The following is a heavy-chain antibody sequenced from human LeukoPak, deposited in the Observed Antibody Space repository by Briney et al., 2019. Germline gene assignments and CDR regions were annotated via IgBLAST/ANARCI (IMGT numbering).Heavy chain of an antibody. V-gene: IGHV4-61*02. Sequence: SETLSLTCTVSGGSISSSSYYWSWIRQPAGKGLEWIGRIYTSGSTNYNPSLKSRVTMSVDTSKNQFSLKLSSVTAADTAVYYCAREADGGYSYGPRLYYYYGMDVWGQGTTVTVSS. CDR1: GGSISSSSYY. D-gene: IGHD5-18*01. CDR2: IYTSGST. CDR3: AREADGGYSYGPRLYYYYGMDV. J-gene: IGHJ6*02.